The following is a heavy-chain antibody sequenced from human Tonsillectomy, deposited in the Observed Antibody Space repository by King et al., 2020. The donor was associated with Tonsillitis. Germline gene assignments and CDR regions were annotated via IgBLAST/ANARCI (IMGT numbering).Heavy chain of an antibody. D-gene: IGHD3-10*01. Sequence: VQLQQSGPGLVKPSQTLSITCAISGDSVSSNSAAWNWIRQSPSRSLEWLGRTYYRSKWYNDYAVSVKSRITINPDTSKNQFSLQLNSVTPEDTAVYYCARVQEPDYYGSGSSFDYWGQGTLVTVSS. V-gene: IGHV6-1*01. CDR2: TYYRSKWYN. CDR3: ARVQEPDYYGSGSSFDY. J-gene: IGHJ4*02. CDR1: GDSVSSNSAA.